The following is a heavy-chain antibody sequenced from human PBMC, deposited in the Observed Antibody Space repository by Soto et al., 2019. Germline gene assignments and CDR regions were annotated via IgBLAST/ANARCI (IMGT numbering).Heavy chain of an antibody. Sequence: QVQLEQSGAEVKKPGSSVKVSCKASGGTLSDHGVAWLRQAPGQGLEWMGGTIPVFNTSKYAQKFPGRVTVTADKFTNIAYMELSSLRSEDTAFXFCARGVYGSGNYYTGPSAFDIWGQGTMVIVSS. V-gene: IGHV1-69*06. CDR1: GGTLSDHG. D-gene: IGHD3-10*01. CDR3: ARGVYGSGNYYTGPSAFDI. CDR2: TIPVFNTS. J-gene: IGHJ3*02.